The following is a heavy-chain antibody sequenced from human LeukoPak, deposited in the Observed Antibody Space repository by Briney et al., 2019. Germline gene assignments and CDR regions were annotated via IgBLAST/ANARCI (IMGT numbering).Heavy chain of an antibody. D-gene: IGHD6-13*01. CDR3: ARGAGSSWSGLIDY. CDR2: INSDGSNT. J-gene: IGHJ4*02. CDR1: RFTFSSYW. V-gene: IGHV3-74*01. Sequence: GGSLRLSCAASRFTFSSYWMHWVRQAPGKGLVWVSRINSDGSNTGYADSVKGRFTISRDNAKNTLYLQMNSLSAEDTAVYYCARGAGSSWSGLIDYWGQGTLVTVSS.